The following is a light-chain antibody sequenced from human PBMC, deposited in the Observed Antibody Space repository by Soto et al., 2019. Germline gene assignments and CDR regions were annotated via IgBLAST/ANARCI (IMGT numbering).Light chain of an antibody. CDR2: KAS. CDR3: QHYNSYSEA. Sequence: DIQMTQSPSTLSGSVGDRVTIGFRSSQTISSWLACYQQKPGKAPKLLIYKASTLKSGVPSRFSGSGSGTEFTLTISSLQPDDFAAYYCQHYNSYSEAFGQGTKVDIK. J-gene: IGKJ1*01. V-gene: IGKV1-5*03. CDR1: QTISSW.